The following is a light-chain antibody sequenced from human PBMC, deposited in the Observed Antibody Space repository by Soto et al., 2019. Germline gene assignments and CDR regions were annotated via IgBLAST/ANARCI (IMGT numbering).Light chain of an antibody. CDR2: EGS. V-gene: IGLV2-23*01. Sequence: QSVLTQPASVSGSPGQSITISCTGTSSDVGSYNLVSWYQQHPGKAPKLMIYEGSKRPSGVSNRFSGSKSGNTASLTISGLQAEDEADYYCCSYAGNYVLGNGTKVTVL. CDR1: SSDVGSYNL. CDR3: CSYAGNYV. J-gene: IGLJ1*01.